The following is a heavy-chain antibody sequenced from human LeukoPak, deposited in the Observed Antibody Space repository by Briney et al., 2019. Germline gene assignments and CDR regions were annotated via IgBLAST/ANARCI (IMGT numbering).Heavy chain of an antibody. J-gene: IGHJ4*02. CDR1: GYTFTSYG. Sequence: ASVKVSCKASGYTFTSYGISWVRQAPGQGLEWMGWISAYNSNTNYAQRLQGRVTMTTDTSTSTAYMELRSLRSDDTAVYYCARDFYMGISTAQTGYWGQGTLVTVSS. V-gene: IGHV1-18*01. D-gene: IGHD6-13*01. CDR2: ISAYNSNT. CDR3: ARDFYMGISTAQTGY.